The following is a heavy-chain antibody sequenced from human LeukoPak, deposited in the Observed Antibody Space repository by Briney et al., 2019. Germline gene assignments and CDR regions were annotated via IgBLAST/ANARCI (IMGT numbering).Heavy chain of an antibody. Sequence: SETLSLTCTISDDSISNNRYFCAWIRQPPGKGLEWIGSINYSGRTYYNPSLKSRLTMSVDTAKRQFSLKLISVTAADTALYYCAREPHCSDTSCYFGNAFDIWGQGTMVTVSS. CDR2: INYSGRT. D-gene: IGHD2-2*01. V-gene: IGHV4-39*07. J-gene: IGHJ3*02. CDR1: DDSISNNRYF. CDR3: AREPHCSDTSCYFGNAFDI.